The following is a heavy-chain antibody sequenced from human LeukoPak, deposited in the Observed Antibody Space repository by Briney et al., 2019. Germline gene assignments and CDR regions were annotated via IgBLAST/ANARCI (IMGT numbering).Heavy chain of an antibody. D-gene: IGHD3-10*01. CDR2: IYTSGST. V-gene: IGHV4-4*07. CDR1: GGSISSCY. J-gene: IGHJ6*02. CDR3: ARDLTRGFDGSGSAYYYGMDV. Sequence: SETLSLTCTVSGGSISSCYWSWIRQPAGKGLEWIGRIYTSGSTNYNPSLKSRVTMSVDTSKNQFSLKLSSVTAADTAVYYCARDLTRGFDGSGSAYYYGMDVWGQGTTVTVSS.